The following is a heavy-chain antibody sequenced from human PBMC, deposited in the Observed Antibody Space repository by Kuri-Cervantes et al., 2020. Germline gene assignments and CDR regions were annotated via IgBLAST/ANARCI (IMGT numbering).Heavy chain of an antibody. CDR3: ARTLEMDYLFLAW. V-gene: IGHV3-23*01. CDR2: ISGSGGST. D-gene: IGHD1-1*01. CDR1: GFTFSTYA. Sequence: GGSLSLSCAPSGFTFSTYAMSWVRQAPGKGLEWVSGISGSGGSTYFADSVKGRFTISRDNSKNTLYLQMNSLRAEDTAVYYCARTLEMDYLFLAWWGQGTRGTVSS. J-gene: IGHJ4*02.